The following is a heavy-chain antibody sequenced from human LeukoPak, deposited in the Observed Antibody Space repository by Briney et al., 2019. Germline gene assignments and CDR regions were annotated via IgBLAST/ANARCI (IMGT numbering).Heavy chain of an antibody. CDR2: INPNSGGT. CDR3: ARRLDYYYYYYMDV. CDR1: GYTFTGYY. Sequence: ASVKVSCKASGYTFTGYYMHWVRQAPGQGREWMGWINPNSGGTNYAQKFQGRVTMTRDTSISTAYMELSRLRSDDTAVYYCARRLDYYYYYYMDVWGKGTTVTVSS. V-gene: IGHV1-2*02. D-gene: IGHD3/OR15-3a*01. J-gene: IGHJ6*03.